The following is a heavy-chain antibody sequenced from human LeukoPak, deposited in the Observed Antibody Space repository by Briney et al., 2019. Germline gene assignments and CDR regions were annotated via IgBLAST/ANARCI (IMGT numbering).Heavy chain of an antibody. D-gene: IGHD3-10*01. J-gene: IGHJ4*02. CDR1: GVSISSSNSY. CDR2: IYYSGST. V-gene: IGHV4-39*07. Sequence: SETLSLTCTVSGVSISSSNSYWGWIRQPPGKGLEWIGSIYYSGSTYYNPSLKSRVTISVDTSKNQFSLKLSSVTAADTAVYYCARGHMVRGVIYFDYWGQGTLVTVSS. CDR3: ARGHMVRGVIYFDY.